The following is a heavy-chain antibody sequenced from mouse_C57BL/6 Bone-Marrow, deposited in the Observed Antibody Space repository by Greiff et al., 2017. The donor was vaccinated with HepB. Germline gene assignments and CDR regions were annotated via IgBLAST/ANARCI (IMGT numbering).Heavy chain of an antibody. CDR2: IHPNSGST. J-gene: IGHJ3*01. CDR3: AREGDAWFAY. CDR1: GYTFTSYW. D-gene: IGHD3-3*01. Sequence: QVHVKQPGAELVKPGASVKVSCKASGYTFTSYWMHWVKQRPGQGLEWIGRIHPNSGSTNYNEKFKSKATLTVDKSSSTAYMQLSSLTSEDSAVYYCAREGDAWFAYWGQGTLVTVSA. V-gene: IGHV1-64*01.